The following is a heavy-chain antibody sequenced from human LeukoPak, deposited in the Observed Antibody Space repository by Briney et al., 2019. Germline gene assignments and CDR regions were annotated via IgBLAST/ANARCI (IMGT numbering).Heavy chain of an antibody. CDR1: GGSISSSSLY. J-gene: IGHJ3*02. Sequence: SETLSLTCTVSGGSISSSSLYWDWIRQPPGKGLEWIGTVYYSGGTYYNPSLKSRVTISVDTSKNQFSLKLSSVTAADTAVYYCARNASSLGAGAFDIWGQGTMVTVSS. V-gene: IGHV4-39*01. CDR3: ARNASSLGAGAFDI. D-gene: IGHD2-2*01. CDR2: VYYSGGT.